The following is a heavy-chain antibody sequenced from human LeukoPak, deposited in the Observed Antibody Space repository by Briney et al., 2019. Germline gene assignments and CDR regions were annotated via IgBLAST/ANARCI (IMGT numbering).Heavy chain of an antibody. CDR1: GGSISSYY. J-gene: IGHJ4*02. V-gene: IGHV4-59*08. D-gene: IGHD4-17*01. CDR3: AGDYGEGPFDY. CDR2: IYYSGST. Sequence: SETLSLTCTVSGGSISSYYWSWIRQPPGKGLEWIGYIYYSGSTNYNPSLKSRVTISVDTSKNQFSLKLSSVTAADTAVYYCAGDYGEGPFDYWGQGTLVTVSS.